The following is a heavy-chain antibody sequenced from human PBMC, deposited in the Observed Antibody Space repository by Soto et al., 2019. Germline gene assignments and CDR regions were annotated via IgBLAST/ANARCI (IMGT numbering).Heavy chain of an antibody. D-gene: IGHD4-17*01. CDR1: GGTFSSYA. Sequence: SVKVSCKASGGTFSSYAISWVRQAPGQGLEWMGGIIPIFGTANYAQKFQGRVTITADESTSTAYMELSSLRSEDTAVYYCARDLYGDYQTYYYDGMDVWGQGTTVTVSS. CDR3: ARDLYGDYQTYYYDGMDV. V-gene: IGHV1-69*13. J-gene: IGHJ6*02. CDR2: IIPIFGTA.